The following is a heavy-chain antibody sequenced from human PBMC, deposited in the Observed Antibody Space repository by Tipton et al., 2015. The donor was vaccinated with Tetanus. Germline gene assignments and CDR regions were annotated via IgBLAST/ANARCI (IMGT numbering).Heavy chain of an antibody. V-gene: IGHV4-39*01. CDR3: ARRVENSGWYNWFDP. CDR2: IYYSGST. CDR1: GGSISSSSYY. D-gene: IGHD6-19*01. J-gene: IGHJ5*02. Sequence: TLSLTCTVSGGSISSSSYYWGWIRQPPGKGLEWIGSIYYSGSTYYNPSLKSRVTISVDTSKNQFSLKLSSVTAADTAVYYCARRVENSGWYNWFDPWGQGTLVTVSS.